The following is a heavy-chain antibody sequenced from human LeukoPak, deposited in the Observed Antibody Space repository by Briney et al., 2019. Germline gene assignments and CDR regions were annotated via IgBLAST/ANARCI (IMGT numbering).Heavy chain of an antibody. CDR2: ISSGSTI. CDR1: GFTFSSYE. D-gene: IGHD6-19*01. J-gene: IGHJ3*02. CDR3: ARDGGIAVAGDAFDI. Sequence: GGSLRLSCAASGFTFSSYEMNCLRQAPGKGLEWVSYISSGSTIYYADSVKGRFTISRDNAKNSLYLQMNSLRAEDTAVYYCARDGGIAVAGDAFDIWGQGTVVTVSS. V-gene: IGHV3-48*03.